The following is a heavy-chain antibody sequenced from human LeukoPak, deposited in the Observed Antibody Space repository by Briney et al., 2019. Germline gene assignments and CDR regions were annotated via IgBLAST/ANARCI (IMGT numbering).Heavy chain of an antibody. D-gene: IGHD2-15*01. CDR2: VDYSGYT. J-gene: IGHJ4*01. CDR3: ARSICSGSYALDF. CDR1: GGSDSNTNYY. V-gene: IGHV4-39*01. Sequence: PSETLSLTCSVSGGSDSNTNYYWGWSRQPPGKGLEWLGSVDYSGYTYQSPSHNSRVTISVDTSKNQFSMKMTSVTAADTAVYYCARSICSGSYALDFCAHGTLVTVSS.